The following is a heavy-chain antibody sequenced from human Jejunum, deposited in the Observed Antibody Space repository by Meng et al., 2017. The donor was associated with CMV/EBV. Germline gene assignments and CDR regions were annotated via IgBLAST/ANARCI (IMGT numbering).Heavy chain of an antibody. Sequence: VTGGCAGSGGYYWSCVRQPPGKGLEWIGYIYYSGSTDYNPSLKSRVTISVDTSKSQFSLRLRSVTAADTAVYYCVKTYELCKWFDPWGQGTLVTVSS. J-gene: IGHJ5*02. V-gene: IGHV4-61*08. CDR3: VKTYELCKWFDP. D-gene: IGHD3-16*01. CDR1: GGCAGSGGYY. CDR2: IYYSGST.